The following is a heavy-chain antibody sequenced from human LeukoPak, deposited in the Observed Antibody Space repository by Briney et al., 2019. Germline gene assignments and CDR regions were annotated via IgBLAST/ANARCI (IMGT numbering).Heavy chain of an antibody. J-gene: IGHJ6*03. CDR2: IYSDGRT. CDR3: AREGPVSGSYYMDV. Sequence: GGSLRLYCAASGFTVSNNYMSWVRQAPGKGLEWVSVIYSDGRTYYADSVKGRLTISRDNAKNTLYLQMNSLRAEDTAVYYCAREGPVSGSYYMDVWGKGTTVTVSS. D-gene: IGHD3-10*01. V-gene: IGHV3-53*01. CDR1: GFTVSNNY.